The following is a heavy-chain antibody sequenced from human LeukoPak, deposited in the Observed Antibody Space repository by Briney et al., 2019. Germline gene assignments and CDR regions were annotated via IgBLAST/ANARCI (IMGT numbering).Heavy chain of an antibody. V-gene: IGHV4-4*02. Sequence: SGTLSLTCAVSGGSIMTTNWWSWVRQPPGKGLEWIGEVHLSGATNYNPSLESRVSTSIDTSKNQMSLKLTSVTAADTAIYFCTRESGAFSPFGFWGQGTLVTVSS. CDR3: TRESGAFSPFGF. CDR1: GGSIMTTNW. D-gene: IGHD1-26*01. J-gene: IGHJ4*02. CDR2: VHLSGAT.